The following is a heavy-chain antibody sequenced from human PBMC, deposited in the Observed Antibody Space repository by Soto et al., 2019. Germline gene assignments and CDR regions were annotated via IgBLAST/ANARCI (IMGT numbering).Heavy chain of an antibody. CDR2: IWYDGSNK. Sequence: GGSLRLSCAASGFTFSSYGMHWVRQAPGKGLEWVAVIWYDGSNKYYADSVKGRFTISRDNSKNTLYLQMNSLRAEDTAVYYCARVDCSGGSCTPYFQHWGQGTLVTVSS. CDR3: ARVDCSGGSCTPYFQH. CDR1: GFTFSSYG. D-gene: IGHD2-15*01. J-gene: IGHJ1*01. V-gene: IGHV3-33*01.